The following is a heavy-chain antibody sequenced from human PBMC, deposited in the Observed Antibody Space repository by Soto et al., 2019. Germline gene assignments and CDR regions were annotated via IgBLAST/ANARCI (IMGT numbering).Heavy chain of an antibody. CDR3: AREGHVVVPGAMSYNWFDP. V-gene: IGHV1-46*01. CDR2: ISPSDGST. J-gene: IGHJ5*02. Sequence: ASVKVSCKASGYTFTSYYMHWVRQAPGQGLEWMGIISPSDGSTKYAQKFQGRVTMTRDTSTSLVSMELSSLRSEDTAVYYCAREGHVVVPGAMSYNWFDPWGQGTLVTVSS. D-gene: IGHD2-2*01. CDR1: GYTFTSYY.